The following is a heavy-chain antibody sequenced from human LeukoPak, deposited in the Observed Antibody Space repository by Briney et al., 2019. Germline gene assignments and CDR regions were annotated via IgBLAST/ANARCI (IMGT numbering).Heavy chain of an antibody. CDR1: GFTFSSYG. D-gene: IGHD5-18*01. J-gene: IGHJ4*02. CDR3: AKSSSRLDTSSFEY. V-gene: IGHV3-30*02. CDR2: IQYDGSNK. Sequence: GGSLRLSCAASGFTFSSYGIHWVRQAPGKGLEWVTFIQYDGSNKYADSVKGRFTISRDNSKNVLYLQMNSLRAEDTALYYCAKSSSRLDTSSFEYWGQGTLVTVSS.